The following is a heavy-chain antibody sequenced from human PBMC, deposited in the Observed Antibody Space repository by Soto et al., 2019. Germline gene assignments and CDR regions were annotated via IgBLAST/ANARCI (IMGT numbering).Heavy chain of an antibody. V-gene: IGHV3-48*01. J-gene: IGHJ4*02. CDR3: IKVGDIGYYTVGR. D-gene: IGHD3-22*01. CDR1: GLTLSTSS. CDR2: IRIYTSVT. Sequence: EVQLVESGGMLVQPGGSLRLSCAAFGLTLSTSSMNWVRQAPGRGLEWISYIRIYTSVTAYADSVKGRFTISRDSAKHLLYLQIDRLIIEDTAVYYCIKVGDIGYYTVGRWGQVTLVTVSS.